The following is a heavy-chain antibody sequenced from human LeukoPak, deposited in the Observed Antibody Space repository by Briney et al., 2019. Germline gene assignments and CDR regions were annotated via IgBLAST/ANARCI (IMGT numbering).Heavy chain of an antibody. CDR3: ARGTDNSGFIAFDY. CDR1: GYTFNNHY. CDR2: INPSGGST. Sequence: ASVKVSCKASGYTFNNHYMYWVRQAPGQGLEWMGVINPSGGSTSHAQKFQGRVTMTRDTSTRTVYMEVNSLRSEDTAVYYCARGTDNSGFIAFDYWGQGTLVTVSS. J-gene: IGHJ4*02. V-gene: IGHV1-46*02. D-gene: IGHD3-22*01.